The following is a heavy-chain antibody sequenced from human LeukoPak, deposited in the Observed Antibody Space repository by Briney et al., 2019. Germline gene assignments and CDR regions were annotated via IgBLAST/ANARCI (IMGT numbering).Heavy chain of an antibody. J-gene: IGHJ3*02. CDR3: ARAVGVTAIHNAFDI. CDR1: GFTVSSNY. V-gene: IGHV3-66*02. CDR2: IYSGGGT. Sequence: GGSLRLSCAASGFTVSSNYMSWVRQAPGKGLEWASVIYSGGGTDYADSVKGRFTISRDNSKNTLYLQMNSLRAEDTAVYYCARAVGVTAIHNAFDIWGQGTMVTVS. D-gene: IGHD2-21*02.